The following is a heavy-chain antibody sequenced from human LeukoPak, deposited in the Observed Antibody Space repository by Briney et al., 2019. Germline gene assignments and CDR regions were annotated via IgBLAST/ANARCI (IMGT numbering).Heavy chain of an antibody. Sequence: GGSLRLSCAVSGFTFNNYAMNWVRQPPGKWLEWVSAISGIVDYTYYADSAKGRLTVSRENSKNTIYLQMPSLTAGDTAVYFCAKTESPTATRGNWFDPWGQGTLVTVSS. CDR1: GFTFNNYA. D-gene: IGHD2-2*01. CDR3: AKTESPTATRGNWFDP. CDR2: ISGIVDYT. V-gene: IGHV3-23*01. J-gene: IGHJ5*02.